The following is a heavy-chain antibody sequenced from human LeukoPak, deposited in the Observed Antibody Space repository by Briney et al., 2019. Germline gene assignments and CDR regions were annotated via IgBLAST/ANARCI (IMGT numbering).Heavy chain of an antibody. CDR1: GFTFSSYS. Sequence: GGSLRLSCAASGFTFSSYSMNWVRQAPGKGLEWVSSISSSSSYIYYADSVKGRFTISRDNSKNTLYLQMNSLRAEDTAVYYCARDQDCGDPFDYWGQGTLVTVSS. CDR3: ARDQDCGDPFDY. J-gene: IGHJ4*02. D-gene: IGHD4-17*01. V-gene: IGHV3-21*01. CDR2: ISSSSSYI.